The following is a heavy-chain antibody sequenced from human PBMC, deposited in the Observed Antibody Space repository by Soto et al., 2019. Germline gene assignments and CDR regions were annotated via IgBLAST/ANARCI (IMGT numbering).Heavy chain of an antibody. CDR3: ARVVDPIAARPDAFDI. D-gene: IGHD6-6*01. Sequence: WVRQAPGQGLEWMGGIIPIFGTANYAQKFQGRVTITADESTSTAYMELSSLRSEDTAVYYCARVVDPIAARPDAFDIWGQGTMVTVSS. V-gene: IGHV1-69*01. J-gene: IGHJ3*02. CDR2: IIPIFGTA.